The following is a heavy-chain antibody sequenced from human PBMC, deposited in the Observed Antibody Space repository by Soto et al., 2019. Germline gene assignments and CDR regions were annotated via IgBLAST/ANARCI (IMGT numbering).Heavy chain of an antibody. J-gene: IGHJ2*01. V-gene: IGHV1-46*01. CDR2: INPTGGRT. D-gene: IGHD2-15*01. CDR3: AREMPLGGNYWFFDL. CDR1: GYTFTDYY. Sequence: QVQLVQSGPEVKKPGASVKVSCKASGYTFTDYYMHWVRQAPGQGLEWMGKINPTGGRTTYTQTFQGRVTMTRDTSTSTVYMELSSLRSEDTAVYYCAREMPLGGNYWFFDLWGRGTLVTVSS.